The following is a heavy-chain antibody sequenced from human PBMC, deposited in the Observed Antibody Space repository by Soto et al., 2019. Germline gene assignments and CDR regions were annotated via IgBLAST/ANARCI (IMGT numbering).Heavy chain of an antibody. J-gene: IGHJ2*01. CDR3: AGSMLVTRHNFAL. Sequence: EVQLVESGGGLVQPGGSLRLSCAASGFTFSSYTMNWVRQAPGKGLEWISHITHSSSAIYYADSVRGRFIVSGANATNSLSRQLTRLMAEDPAGYFRAGSMLVTRHNFALWGRGTLVTVSS. CDR2: ITHSSSAI. V-gene: IGHV3-48*01. D-gene: IGHD2-8*01. CDR1: GFTFSSYT.